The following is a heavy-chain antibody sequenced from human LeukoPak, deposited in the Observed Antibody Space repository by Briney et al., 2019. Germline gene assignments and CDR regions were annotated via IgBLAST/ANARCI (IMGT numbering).Heavy chain of an antibody. D-gene: IGHD3-9*01. V-gene: IGHV3-23*01. CDR2: ISGSGANT. J-gene: IGHJ4*02. CDR3: AKESQTYYDIMTGYPNYYFDY. Sequence: GGSLRLSCAASKFTFSTSAMSWVRQAPGKGLEWVSAISGSGANTYHVDSVKGRFTISRDNSKNTLYLEMSSLRSDDTAVYYCAKESQTYYDIMTGYPNYYFDYWGQGTLVTVSS. CDR1: KFTFSTSA.